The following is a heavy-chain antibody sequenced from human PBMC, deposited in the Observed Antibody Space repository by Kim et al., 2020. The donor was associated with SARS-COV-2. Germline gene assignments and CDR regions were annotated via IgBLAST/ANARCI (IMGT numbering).Heavy chain of an antibody. J-gene: IGHJ3*01. D-gene: IGHD6-19*01. V-gene: IGHV5-51*01. Sequence: GESLKISCKGSGYSFSSSWIGWVRQMPGKGLEWMVFIYPGDSDTRYSPSFQGQVTISVDRSISTAYLQWSSLKTSDTATYYCTKSAQEGGWPSVAFDVGGQGTVVTVSS. CDR3: TKSAQEGGWPSVAFDV. CDR1: GYSFSSSW. CDR2: IYPGDSDT.